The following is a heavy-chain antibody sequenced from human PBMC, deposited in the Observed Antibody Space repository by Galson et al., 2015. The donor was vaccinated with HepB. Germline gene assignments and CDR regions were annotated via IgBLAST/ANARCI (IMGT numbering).Heavy chain of an antibody. J-gene: IGHJ4*02. V-gene: IGHV3-53*04. CDR2: IYSGTST. CDR1: GFTVSSNY. CDR3: ARGPRYYYDSSGPGYFDY. D-gene: IGHD3-22*01. Sequence: SLRLSCAASGFTVSSNYMSWVRRAPGKGLEWVSIIYSGTSTYYADSVRGRFTISRHNFKNTLYLRMNSLRAEDTAVYYCARGPRYYYDSSGPGYFDYWGQGTLVTVSS.